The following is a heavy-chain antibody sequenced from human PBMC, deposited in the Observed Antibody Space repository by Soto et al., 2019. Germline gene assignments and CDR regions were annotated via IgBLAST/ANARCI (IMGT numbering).Heavy chain of an antibody. J-gene: IGHJ4*02. CDR1: GGSISSYY. CDR3: ARAARVYGGDHLDDY. D-gene: IGHD2-21*02. CDR2: IYTSGST. V-gene: IGHV4-4*07. Sequence: PSETLSLTCTVSGGSISSYYWGWIRQPAGKGLEWIGRIYTSGSTNYNPSLKSRVTMSVDTSKNQFSLKLSSVTAADTAVYYCARAARVYGGDHLDDYWGQGTLVTVSS.